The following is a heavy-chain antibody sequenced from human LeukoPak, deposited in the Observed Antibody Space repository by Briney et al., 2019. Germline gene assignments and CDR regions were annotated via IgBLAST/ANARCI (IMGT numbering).Heavy chain of an antibody. Sequence: GRSLRLSCAASGFTFSSYATHWVRQAPGKGLEWVAVISYDGSNKYYADSVKGRFTISRDNSKNTLYLQMNSLRAEDTAVYYCAKDRKGIAAAGTHYYYYYGMDVWGQGTTVTVSS. V-gene: IGHV3-30-3*01. D-gene: IGHD6-13*01. CDR3: AKDRKGIAAAGTHYYYYYGMDV. J-gene: IGHJ6*02. CDR1: GFTFSSYA. CDR2: ISYDGSNK.